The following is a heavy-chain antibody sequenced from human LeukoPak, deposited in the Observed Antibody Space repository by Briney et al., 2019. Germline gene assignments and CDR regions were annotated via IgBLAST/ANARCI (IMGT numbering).Heavy chain of an antibody. CDR2: INHSGST. CDR1: GGSFSGYY. CDR3: ASHYYDSNGYYYEGAFDI. D-gene: IGHD3-22*01. J-gene: IGHJ3*02. Sequence: PSETLSLTCAVYGGSFSGYYWSWIRQPPGKGLEWIGEINHSGSTNYNPSLKSRVTISVDTSKNQFSLKLSSVTAADTAVYYCASHYYDSNGYYYEGAFDIWGQGTMVTVSS. V-gene: IGHV4-34*01.